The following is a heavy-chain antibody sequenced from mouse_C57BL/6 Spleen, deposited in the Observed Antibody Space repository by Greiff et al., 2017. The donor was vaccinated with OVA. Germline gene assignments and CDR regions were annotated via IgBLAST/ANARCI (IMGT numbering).Heavy chain of an antibody. CDR2: ISSGSSTI. J-gene: IGHJ1*03. CDR3: ARGDYDEYFDV. CDR1: GFTFSDYG. Sequence: EVHLVESGGGLVKPGGSLKLSCAASGFTFSDYGMHWVRQAPEKGLEWVAYISSGSSTIYYADTVKGRFTISRDNAKNTMFLQMTSLSSEDTAMYYCARGDYDEYFDVWGTGTTVTVSS. D-gene: IGHD2-4*01. V-gene: IGHV5-17*01.